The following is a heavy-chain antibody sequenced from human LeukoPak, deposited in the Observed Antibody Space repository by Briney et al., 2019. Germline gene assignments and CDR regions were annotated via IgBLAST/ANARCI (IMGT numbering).Heavy chain of an antibody. CDR1: GGTFSSYA. CDR2: IIPILGIA. Sequence: EASVKVSCKASGGTFSSYAISWVRQAPGQGLEWMGRIIPILGIANYAQKFQGRVTITADKSTSTAYMELSSLRSEDTAVYYCARDTSDYYAWAFDIWGQGTMVTVSS. J-gene: IGHJ3*02. D-gene: IGHD3-10*01. CDR3: ARDTSDYYAWAFDI. V-gene: IGHV1-69*04.